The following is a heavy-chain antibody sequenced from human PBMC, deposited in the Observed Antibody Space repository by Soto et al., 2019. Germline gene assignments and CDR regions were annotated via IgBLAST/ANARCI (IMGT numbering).Heavy chain of an antibody. CDR3: ASLYYYDSSGYNDAFDI. V-gene: IGHV1-18*01. D-gene: IGHD3-22*01. J-gene: IGHJ3*02. CDR1: GYTFTSYG. Sequence: QVQLVQSGAEVKKPGASVKVSCKASGYTFTSYGISWVRQAPGQGLEWMGWISAYNGNTNYAQKLQGRVTMTTDTSTSTAYMELRSLRSDDTAVYYCASLYYYDSSGYNDAFDIWGQGTMVTVSS. CDR2: ISAYNGNT.